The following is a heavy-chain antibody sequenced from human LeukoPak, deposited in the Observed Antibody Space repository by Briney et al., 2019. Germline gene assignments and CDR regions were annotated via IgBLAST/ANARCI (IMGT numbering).Heavy chain of an antibody. Sequence: SETLSLTCTVSGGSISSYYYNWIRQPPGKGLEWIGYIYYSGSTNYSPSLKSRHTISVDTSKNQFSLKLTSVTAADTAVYYCASFDSSGSHAFDIWGQGTMVTVSS. J-gene: IGHJ3*02. CDR2: IYYSGST. CDR1: GGSISSYY. CDR3: ASFDSSGSHAFDI. D-gene: IGHD3-22*01. V-gene: IGHV4-59*01.